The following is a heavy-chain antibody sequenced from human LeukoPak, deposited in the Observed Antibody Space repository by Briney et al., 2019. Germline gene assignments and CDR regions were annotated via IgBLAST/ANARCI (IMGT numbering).Heavy chain of an antibody. CDR1: GFTFSSYA. V-gene: IGHV3-23*01. CDR2: ISGSGGST. Sequence: PGGSLRLSCAASGFTFSSYAMSWVRQAPGKGLEWVSAISGSGGSTYYADSVKGRFTISRDNSKNTLYLQMNSLRAEGTAVYYCAKRCCSSTSCYAGVPDYWGQGTLVTVSS. D-gene: IGHD2-2*01. J-gene: IGHJ4*02. CDR3: AKRCCSSTSCYAGVPDY.